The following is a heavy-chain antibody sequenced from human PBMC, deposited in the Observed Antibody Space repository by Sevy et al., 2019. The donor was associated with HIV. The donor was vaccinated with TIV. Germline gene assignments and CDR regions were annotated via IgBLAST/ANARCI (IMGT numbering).Heavy chain of an antibody. CDR2: IIPIFGTA. J-gene: IGHJ6*02. CDR3: ASGSYYDILTGYYTGGRHYYYGMDV. CDR1: GGTFSSYA. V-gene: IGHV1-69*13. D-gene: IGHD3-9*01. Sequence: ASVKVSCKASGGTFSSYAISWVRQAPGQGLEWMGGIIPIFGTANYAQKFQGRVTITADESTGTAYMELSSLRSEDTAVYYCASGSYYDILTGYYTGGRHYYYGMDVWGQGTTVTVSS.